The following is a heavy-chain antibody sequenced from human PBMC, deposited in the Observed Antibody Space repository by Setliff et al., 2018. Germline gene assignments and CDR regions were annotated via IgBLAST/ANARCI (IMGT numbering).Heavy chain of an antibody. D-gene: IGHD1-1*01. CDR3: ARTGTYRYFDY. Sequence: SETLSLTCTVSGGSISSGVYYWAWIRQPPGKGLEWIGRIYYRGDTYYNASLKSRLTLSVDTSKNQVSLNLRSVTAADTAVYYRARTGTYRYFDYWVPETLLVTVSS. V-gene: IGHV4-39*01. CDR1: GGSISSGVYY. CDR2: IYYRGDT. J-gene: IGHJ4*03.